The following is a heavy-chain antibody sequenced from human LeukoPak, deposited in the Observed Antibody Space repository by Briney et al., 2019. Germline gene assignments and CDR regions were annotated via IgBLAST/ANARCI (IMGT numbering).Heavy chain of an antibody. CDR1: GYTITGYY. CDR2: INPNSGST. CDR3: ARGYSSSWYHY. V-gene: IGHV1-2*02. Sequence: ASVKVSCKASGYTITGYYMHWVRQAPGQGLEWMGWINPNSGSTNYEQKFQGRVTMTRDTSISTAYMELSRLRSDDTAVYYCARGYSSSWYHYWGQGTLVTVSS. J-gene: IGHJ4*02. D-gene: IGHD6-13*01.